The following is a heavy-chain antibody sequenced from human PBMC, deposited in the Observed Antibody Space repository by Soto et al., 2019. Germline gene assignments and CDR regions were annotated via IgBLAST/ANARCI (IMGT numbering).Heavy chain of an antibody. CDR3: AREMEGITMILVVITPDY. D-gene: IGHD3-22*01. CDR1: GYTFTGYY. Sequence: ASVKVSCKASGYTFTGYYMHWVRQAPGQGLERMGWMNPNSGATNYAQKFQGRVTMTRDTSISTASMELSRLRSDDTAVYYCAREMEGITMILVVITPDYWGQGTLVTVSS. J-gene: IGHJ4*02. V-gene: IGHV1-2*02. CDR2: MNPNSGAT.